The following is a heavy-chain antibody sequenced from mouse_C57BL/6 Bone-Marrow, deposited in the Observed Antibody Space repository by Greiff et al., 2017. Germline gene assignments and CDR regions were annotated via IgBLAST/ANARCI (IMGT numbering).Heavy chain of an antibody. J-gene: IGHJ2*01. CDR2: IDPETGGT. Sequence: QVQLKESGAELVRPGASVTLSCKASGYTFTDYEMHWVKQTPVHGLEWIGAIDPETGGTAYNQKFKGKARLTADKSSSTAYMELRSLTSEDSDVYYCTRAHYVGSSCDYWGQGTTLTVSS. CDR3: TRAHYVGSSCDY. CDR1: GYTFTDYE. D-gene: IGHD1-1*01. V-gene: IGHV1-15*01.